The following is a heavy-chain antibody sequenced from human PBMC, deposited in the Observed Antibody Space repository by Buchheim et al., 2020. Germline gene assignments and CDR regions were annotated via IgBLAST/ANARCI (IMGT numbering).Heavy chain of an antibody. J-gene: IGHJ6*03. D-gene: IGHD3-3*01. V-gene: IGHV1-69*01. CDR1: GGTFSSYA. CDR2: IIPIFGTA. CDR3: ARGTYYDFWSGYSYYYYMDV. Sequence: QVQLVQSGAEVKKPGSSVKVSCKASGGTFSSYAISWVRQAPGQGLEWMGGIIPIFGTANYAQKFQGKVTITADESTSTAYMELSSLRSEDTAVYYCARGTYYDFWSGYSYYYYMDVWGKGTT.